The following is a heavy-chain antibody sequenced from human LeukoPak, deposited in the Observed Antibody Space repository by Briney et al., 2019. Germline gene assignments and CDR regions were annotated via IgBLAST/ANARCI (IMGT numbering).Heavy chain of an antibody. V-gene: IGHV3-48*04. CDR2: ISSSSSTI. J-gene: IGHJ4*02. CDR3: ARDATPSGSYRGYYFDY. Sequence: PGGSLRLSCAASGFTFSSYSMNWVRQAPGKGLEWVSYISSSSSTIYYADSVKGRFTISRDNAKNSLYLQMNSLRAEDTAVYYCARDATPSGSYRGYYFDYWGQGTLVTVSS. CDR1: GFTFSSYS. D-gene: IGHD1-26*01.